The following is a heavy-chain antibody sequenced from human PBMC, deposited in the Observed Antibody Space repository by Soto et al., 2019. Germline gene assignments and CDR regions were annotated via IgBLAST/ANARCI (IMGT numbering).Heavy chain of an antibody. CDR3: ARQYYDYVWGSNSYILDYFDF. CDR2: IYYTGNT. J-gene: IGHJ4*01. V-gene: IGHV4-39*01. D-gene: IGHD3-16*01. CDR1: GGPISSTSSSYY. Sequence: NPSETLSLTCTVSGGPISSTSSSYYWGWVRQPPGKGLEWIGSIYYTGNTYYNPSLKSRVTISVDTSKNQFSLNLSSVTAAETAVYYCARQYYDYVWGSNSYILDYFDFWGHGTLVTVSS.